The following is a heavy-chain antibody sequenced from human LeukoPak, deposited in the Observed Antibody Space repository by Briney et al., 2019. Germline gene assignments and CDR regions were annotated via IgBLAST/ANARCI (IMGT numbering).Heavy chain of an antibody. CDR2: IYYSGST. V-gene: IGHV4-59*01. CDR3: AREVDYYFDY. CDR1: GGSISSYY. J-gene: IGHJ4*02. Sequence: SETLSPTCTVSGGSISSYYWSWIRQPPGKGLEWIGYIYYSGSTNYNPSLKSRVTISVDTSKNQFSLKLSSVTAADTAVYYCAREVDYYFDYWGQGTLVTVSS. D-gene: IGHD3/OR15-3a*01.